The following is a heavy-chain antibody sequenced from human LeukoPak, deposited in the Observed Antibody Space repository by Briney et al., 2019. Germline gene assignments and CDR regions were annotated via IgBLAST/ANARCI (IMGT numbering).Heavy chain of an antibody. J-gene: IGHJ5*02. V-gene: IGHV3-23*01. CDR2: ISYSGDGT. Sequence: GGSLRLSCAASGFIISGYAMSWVRQAPGKGLEWVSSISYSGDGTKYADSVKGRCAISREDSKNTLYLQMNSLRAEDTAVYYCAKGDTPDNSYNYFAPWGQGTLVTVSS. CDR3: AKGDTPDNSYNYFAP. CDR1: GFIISGYA. D-gene: IGHD1-1*01.